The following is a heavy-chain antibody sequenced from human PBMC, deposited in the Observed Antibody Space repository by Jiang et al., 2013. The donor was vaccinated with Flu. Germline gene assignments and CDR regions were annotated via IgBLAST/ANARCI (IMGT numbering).Heavy chain of an antibody. CDR3: ARDITIFSNWFDP. Sequence: GAEVKKPGASVKVSCKASGYTFTGYYMHWVRQAPGQGLEWMGWINPNSGGTNYAQKFQGRVTMTRDTSISTAYMELSRLRSDDTAVYYCARDITIFSNWFDPWGQGTLVTVSS. V-gene: IGHV1-2*02. D-gene: IGHD3-9*01. J-gene: IGHJ5*02. CDR2: INPNSGGT. CDR1: GYTFTGYY.